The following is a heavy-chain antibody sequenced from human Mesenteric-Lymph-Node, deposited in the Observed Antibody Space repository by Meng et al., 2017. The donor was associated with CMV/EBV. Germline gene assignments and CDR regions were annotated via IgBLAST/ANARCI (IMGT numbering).Heavy chain of an antibody. CDR2: INHSGST. D-gene: IGHD4-23*01. Sequence: QVALHHGGAVLLKPSGTLSLTSPVYGGSFSGYYWSWIRQPPGKGLEWIGEINHSGSTNYNPSLKSRVTISVDTSKNQFSLKLSSVTAADTAVYYCARHQRWLKSEGGFNYWGQGTLVTVSS. J-gene: IGHJ4*02. CDR1: GGSFSGYY. V-gene: IGHV4-34*01. CDR3: ARHQRWLKSEGGFNY.